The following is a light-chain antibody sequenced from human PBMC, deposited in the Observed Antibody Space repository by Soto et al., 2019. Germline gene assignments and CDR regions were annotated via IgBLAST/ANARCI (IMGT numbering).Light chain of an antibody. CDR1: RSNIGAGYD. V-gene: IGLV1-40*01. CDR3: QSYDSSLTSWV. Sequence: QSVLTQPPSVSGAPGQRVTISCTGSRSNIGAGYDAHWYQQFPGTAPKLLIYDNSNRPSGVPDRFSGSKSGTSASLAITGLQAEDEADYYCQSYDSSLTSWVFGGGTQLTVL. J-gene: IGLJ3*02. CDR2: DNS.